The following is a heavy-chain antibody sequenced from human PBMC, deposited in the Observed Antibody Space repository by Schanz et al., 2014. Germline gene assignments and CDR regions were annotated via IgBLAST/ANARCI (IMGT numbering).Heavy chain of an antibody. CDR2: ITDSGGST. Sequence: EVQLVESGGGLVQPGGSLRLCCVASGFTFSRYWMTWVRQAPGKGLEWVSAITDSGGSTYYADSVKGRFSISRDNSKNTLYLQMDSLRAEDTAVYYCAKSGYCRSTSCYQYNYYGLDVWGQGTTVTVSS. D-gene: IGHD2-2*03. CDR3: AKSGYCRSTSCYQYNYYGLDV. CDR1: GFTFSRYW. J-gene: IGHJ6*02. V-gene: IGHV3-23*04.